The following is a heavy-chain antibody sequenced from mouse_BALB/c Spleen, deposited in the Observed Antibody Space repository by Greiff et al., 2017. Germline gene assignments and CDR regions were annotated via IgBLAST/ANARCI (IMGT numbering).Heavy chain of an antibody. V-gene: IGHV14-3*02. CDR2: IDPANGNT. Sequence: VQLKQSGAELVKPGASVKLSCTASGFNIKDTYMHWVKQRPEQGLEWIGRIDPANGNTKYDPKFQGKATITADTSSNTAYLQLSSLTSEDTAVYYCAGATLGYFDVWGAGTTVTVSS. J-gene: IGHJ1*01. CDR1: GFNIKDTY. CDR3: AGATLGYFDV.